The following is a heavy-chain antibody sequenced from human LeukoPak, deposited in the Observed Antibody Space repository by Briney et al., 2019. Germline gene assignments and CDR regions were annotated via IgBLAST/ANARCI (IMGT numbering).Heavy chain of an antibody. Sequence: SETLSLTCTVSGGSISSSSYYWGWVRQPPGKGLEWIGCIYYSGSTYYNPSLKSRVTISVDTSKNQFSLKLSPVTAADTAVYYCARSRAVTNYFDYWGQGTLVTVSS. CDR2: IYYSGST. CDR1: GGSISSSSYY. V-gene: IGHV4-39*01. J-gene: IGHJ4*02. CDR3: ARSRAVTNYFDY. D-gene: IGHD4-17*01.